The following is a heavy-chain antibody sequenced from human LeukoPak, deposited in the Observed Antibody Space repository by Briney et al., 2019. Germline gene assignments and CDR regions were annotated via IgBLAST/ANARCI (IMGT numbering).Heavy chain of an antibody. Sequence: SETLSLTCTVSGGSVSSGSYYWSWIRQPPGKGLEWIGYIYYSGSTNYNPSLKSRVTISVDTSKNQFSLKLSSVTAADTAVYYCARCPPYYYDSSGYYVADDAFDIWGQGTMVTVSS. CDR2: IYYSGST. J-gene: IGHJ3*02. CDR3: ARCPPYYYDSSGYYVADDAFDI. D-gene: IGHD3-22*01. CDR1: GGSVSSGSYY. V-gene: IGHV4-61*01.